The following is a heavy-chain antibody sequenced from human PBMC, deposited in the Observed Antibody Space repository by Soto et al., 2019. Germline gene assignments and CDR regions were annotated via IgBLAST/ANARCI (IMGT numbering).Heavy chain of an antibody. CDR1: GYTLTELS. V-gene: IGHV1-24*01. Sequence: ASVKVSCKVSGYTLTELSMHWVRQAPGKGLEWMGGFDPEDGETIYAQKFQGRVTMTEDTSTDTAYMELSSLRSEDTAVYYCATTTIFGVPRGYYYYMDVWGKGTTVTVSS. CDR2: FDPEDGET. D-gene: IGHD3-3*01. J-gene: IGHJ6*03. CDR3: ATTTIFGVPRGYYYYMDV.